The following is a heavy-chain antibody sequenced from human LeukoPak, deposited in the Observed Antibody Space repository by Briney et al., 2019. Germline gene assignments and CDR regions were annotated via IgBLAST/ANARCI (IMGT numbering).Heavy chain of an antibody. Sequence: GGSLRLSCAASGFTFSSYSMNWVRQAPGKGLEWVSSISSSSSYIYYADSVKGRFTISRDNAKNSLYLQMNSLRAEDTAVYYCARADWIDSGWSGGDYWGQGTLVTVSS. CDR1: GFTFSSYS. V-gene: IGHV3-21*01. CDR2: ISSSSSYI. D-gene: IGHD6-19*01. CDR3: ARADWIDSGWSGGDY. J-gene: IGHJ4*02.